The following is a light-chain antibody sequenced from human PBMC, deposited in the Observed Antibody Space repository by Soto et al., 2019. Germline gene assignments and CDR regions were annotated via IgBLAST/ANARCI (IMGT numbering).Light chain of an antibody. J-gene: IGLJ3*02. V-gene: IGLV2-11*01. Sequence: QSVLTQPRSVSGSPGQSVTISCTGTSSDVGAYNYVSWYQHHPGKAPKVMIYDVSERPSGVPDRFSGSKSDNKASLTISGLQAEDEADYYCCSYAGSYSWVFGGGTKLTGL. CDR2: DVS. CDR1: SSDVGAYNY. CDR3: CSYAGSYSWV.